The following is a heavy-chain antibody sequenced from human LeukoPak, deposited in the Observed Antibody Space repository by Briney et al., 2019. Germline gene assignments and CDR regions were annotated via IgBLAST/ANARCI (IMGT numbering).Heavy chain of an antibody. V-gene: IGHV3-21*01. Sequence: GGSLRLSCAASGFTFSSYSMNWVRQAPGKGLEWVSSISGSGTYIYYVDSVQGRFTISRDNAKNSLYLQMNSLRAEDTAVYYCARVGYTNSFGYYYYYMDVWAKGTMVTVSS. CDR1: GFTFSSYS. D-gene: IGHD4-11*01. CDR2: ISGSGTYI. CDR3: ARVGYTNSFGYYYYYMDV. J-gene: IGHJ6*03.